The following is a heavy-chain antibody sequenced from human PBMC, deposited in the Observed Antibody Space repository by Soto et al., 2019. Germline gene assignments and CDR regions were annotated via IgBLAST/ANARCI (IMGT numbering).Heavy chain of an antibody. CDR2: IIPIFGTA. Sequence: SVKVSCKASGGTFSSYAISWVRQAPGQGLEWMGGIIPIFGTANYAQKFQGRVTITADESTSTAYMELSSPRSEDTAVYYCARVGVYSRYFDYWGQGTLVTVSS. CDR1: GGTFSSYA. V-gene: IGHV1-69*13. J-gene: IGHJ4*02. CDR3: ARVGVYSRYFDY. D-gene: IGHD3-3*01.